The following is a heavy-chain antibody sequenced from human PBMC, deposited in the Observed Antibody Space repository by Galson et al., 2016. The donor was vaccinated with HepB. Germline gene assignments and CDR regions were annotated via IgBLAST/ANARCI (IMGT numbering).Heavy chain of an antibody. CDR1: GFTFSSYA. Sequence: SLRLSCAASGFTFSSYAMHWVRQAPGKGLEWVAVISYDGSNKYYANSVKGRFTISRDNSKNTLYLQMNSLRAEDTAVYYCARDHRKLPAAIVRYGMDVWGQGTTVTFSS. CDR3: ARDHRKLPAAIVRYGMDV. V-gene: IGHV3-30*04. D-gene: IGHD2-2*01. CDR2: ISYDGSNK. J-gene: IGHJ6*02.